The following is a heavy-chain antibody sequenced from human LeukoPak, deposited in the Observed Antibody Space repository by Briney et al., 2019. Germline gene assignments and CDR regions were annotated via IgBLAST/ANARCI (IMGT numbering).Heavy chain of an antibody. Sequence: GGSLRLSCAASGFTDYDMQWVRQAPGKGLEWVSYISSSSSTIYYADSVKGRFIISRDNAKNSLYLQMNSLRVEDTAVYYCARLGPEVTTDAFDIWGQGTMVTVSS. CDR2: ISSSSSTI. V-gene: IGHV3-48*01. D-gene: IGHD4-17*01. J-gene: IGHJ3*02. CDR1: GFTDYD. CDR3: ARLGPEVTTDAFDI.